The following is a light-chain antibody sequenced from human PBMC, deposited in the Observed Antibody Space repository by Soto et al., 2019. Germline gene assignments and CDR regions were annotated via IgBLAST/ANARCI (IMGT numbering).Light chain of an antibody. CDR3: EQYGHSLWM. Sequence: SQSVSNNYLAWYQQKPGQAHRLLIYGASNRATGIPDRFSCRGYGADFIRPRSRLACEDYAVYYGEQYGHSLWMFGQGTKVDIK. CDR1: QSVSNNY. J-gene: IGKJ1*01. V-gene: IGKV3-20*01. CDR2: GAS.